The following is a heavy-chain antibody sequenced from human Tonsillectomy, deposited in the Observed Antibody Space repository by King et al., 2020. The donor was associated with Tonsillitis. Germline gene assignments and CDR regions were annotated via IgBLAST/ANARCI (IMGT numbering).Heavy chain of an antibody. Sequence: QVQLVESGGGVVQPGRSLRLSCAASGFTFSSYAMHWVRQAPGKGLEWVAVISYDGSNKYYADSVKGRFTISRENSKNTLYLQMNSLRAEDTAVYYCARDPVNDSSGYQFDYWGQGTLVTVSS. CDR2: ISYDGSNK. D-gene: IGHD3-22*01. CDR1: GFTFSSYA. V-gene: IGHV3-30-3*01. J-gene: IGHJ4*02. CDR3: ARDPVNDSSGYQFDY.